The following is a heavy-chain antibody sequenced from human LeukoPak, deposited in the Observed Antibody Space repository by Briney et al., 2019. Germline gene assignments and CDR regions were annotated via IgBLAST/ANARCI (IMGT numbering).Heavy chain of an antibody. CDR1: GHTFTDYY. V-gene: IGHV1-69-2*01. J-gene: IGHJ4*02. CDR2: VDPEDGET. Sequence: ASVKVSCKVSGHTFTDYYMHWVQQAPGKGLEWMGLVDPEDGETIYAEKFQGRVTITADTSTDTAYMELSSLRSEDTAVYYCATGKYDSSGYYYFYWGQGTLVTVSS. D-gene: IGHD3-22*01. CDR3: ATGKYDSSGYYYFY.